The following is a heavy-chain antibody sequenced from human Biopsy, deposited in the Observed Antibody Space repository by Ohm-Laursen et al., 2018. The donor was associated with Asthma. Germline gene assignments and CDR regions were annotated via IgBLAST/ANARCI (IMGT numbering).Heavy chain of an antibody. CDR1: GYNFISSA. CDR3: ARTYYDFLTGQVNDVFGV. D-gene: IGHD3-9*01. V-gene: IGHV1-3*04. CDR2: VNTGNGDT. Sequence: ASVKVSCKASGYNFISSAIHWERQAPGQRLEWMGWVNTGNGDTKYSQKFQGRVTITRDTSASTAYMELRSLRSEDTATYYCARTYYDFLTGQVNDVFGVWGHGTMVTVSS. J-gene: IGHJ3*01.